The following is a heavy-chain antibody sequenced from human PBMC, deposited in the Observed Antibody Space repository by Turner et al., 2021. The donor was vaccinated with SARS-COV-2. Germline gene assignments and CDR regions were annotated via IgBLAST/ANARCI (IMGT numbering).Heavy chain of an antibody. CDR3: ALTASQTNMWTYYFDY. D-gene: IGHD2-21*01. CDR2: IKSDGSDT. CDR1: ASASSTNY. V-gene: IGHV3-74*01. Sequence: EVQFVVSGGGLVQPGGSLRLSCAASASASSTNYMHCVRQVPGKGLEWVSRIKSDGSDTTYADSVKGRFTISRDNAQNTLYLQMSSLRVEDTALYYCALTASQTNMWTYYFDYWGQGTLVTVSS. J-gene: IGHJ4*02.